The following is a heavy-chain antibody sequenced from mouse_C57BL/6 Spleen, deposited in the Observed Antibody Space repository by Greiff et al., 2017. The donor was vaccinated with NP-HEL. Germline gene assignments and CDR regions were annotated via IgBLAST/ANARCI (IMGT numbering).Heavy chain of an antibody. CDR2: INPNNGGT. Sequence: VQLQQSGPELVKPGASVKIPCKASGYTFTDYNMDWVKQSHGKSLEWIGDINPNNGGTIYNQKFKGKATLTVDKSSSTAYMELRSLTSEDTAVYYCARFDYGEGYYAMDYWGQGTSVTVSS. V-gene: IGHV1-18*01. J-gene: IGHJ4*01. D-gene: IGHD2-4*01. CDR1: GYTFTDYN. CDR3: ARFDYGEGYYAMDY.